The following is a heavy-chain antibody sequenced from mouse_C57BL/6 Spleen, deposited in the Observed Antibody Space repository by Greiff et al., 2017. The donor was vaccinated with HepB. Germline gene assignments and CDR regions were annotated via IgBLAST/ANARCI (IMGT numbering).Heavy chain of an antibody. D-gene: IGHD3-2*02. CDR2: INPNNGGT. V-gene: IGHV1-26*01. J-gene: IGHJ2*01. Sequence: EVQLQQSGPELVKPGASVKISCKASGYTFTDYYMNWVKQSHGKSLEWIGDINPNNGGTSYNQKFKGKATLTVVKSSSTAYMELRSLTSEDSAVYYCARAQATPFDYWGQGTTLTVSS. CDR3: ARAQATPFDY. CDR1: GYTFTDYY.